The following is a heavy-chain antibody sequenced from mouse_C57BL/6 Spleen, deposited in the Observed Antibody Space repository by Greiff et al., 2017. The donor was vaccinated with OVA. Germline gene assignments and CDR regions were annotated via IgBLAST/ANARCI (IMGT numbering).Heavy chain of an antibody. CDR3: ARDEGSNFFDY. J-gene: IGHJ2*01. D-gene: IGHD2-5*01. V-gene: IGHV5-16*01. CDR2: INYDGSST. Sequence: EVKLVESEGGLVQPGSSMKLSCTASGFTFSDYYMAWVRQVPEKGLEWVANINYDGSSTYYLDSLKSRYILSRDNAKNILYLQMSSLKSEDTATYYCARDEGSNFFDYWGQGTTLTVSS. CDR1: GFTFSDYY.